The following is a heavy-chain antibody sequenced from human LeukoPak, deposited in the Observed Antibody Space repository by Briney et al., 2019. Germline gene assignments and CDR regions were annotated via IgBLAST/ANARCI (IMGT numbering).Heavy chain of an antibody. J-gene: IGHJ4*02. CDR2: ISSSGSTI. CDR1: GFTFSSYE. D-gene: IGHD6-19*01. V-gene: IGHV3-48*03. Sequence: GGSLRLSCAASGFTFSSYEMNWVRQAPGKGLEWVSYISSSGSTIYYADSVKGRFTISRDNAKNSLYLQMNSLRAEDTAVYYCAREYSSSDWYRRYFDYWGQGTLVTVSS. CDR3: AREYSSSDWYRRYFDY.